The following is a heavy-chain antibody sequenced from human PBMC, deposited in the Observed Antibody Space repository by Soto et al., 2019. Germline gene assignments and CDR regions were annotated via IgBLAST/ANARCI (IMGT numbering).Heavy chain of an antibody. CDR1: GYTFTSYG. CDR2: ISAYNGNT. D-gene: IGHD3-22*01. V-gene: IGHV1-18*01. J-gene: IGHJ4*02. Sequence: ASVKVSCKASGYTFTSYGISWVRQAPGQGLEWMGWISAYNGNTNYAQKLQGRVTMTTDTSTSTAYMELRSLRSDDTAVYYCARVRLVDISASITMIVVVPGDYWGQGTLVTVS. CDR3: ARVRLVDISASITMIVVVPGDY.